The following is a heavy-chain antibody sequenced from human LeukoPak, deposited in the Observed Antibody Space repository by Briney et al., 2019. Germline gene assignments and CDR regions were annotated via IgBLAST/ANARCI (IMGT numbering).Heavy chain of an antibody. D-gene: IGHD5-24*01. CDR1: GFTFSSAA. CDR3: AKDIQLST. J-gene: IGHJ3*01. CDR2: IGSSGGST. Sequence: GGSLRLSCAASGFTFSSAAMTWVCQAPGKGLEWVSLIGSSGGSTYYADSVKGRFTISRDNSKNTLSLQMNSLRVEDTAIYYCAKDIQLSTWGLGTMVTVSS. V-gene: IGHV3-23*01.